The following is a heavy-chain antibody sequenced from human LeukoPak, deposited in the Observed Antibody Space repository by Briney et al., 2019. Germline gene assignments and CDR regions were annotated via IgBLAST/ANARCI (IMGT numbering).Heavy chain of an antibody. V-gene: IGHV4-59*12. D-gene: IGHD6-19*01. J-gene: IGHJ4*02. CDR1: GGSISSYY. Sequence: PSETLSLTCTVSGGSISSYYWRWIRQPPGKGLEWVGYIYYSGSTNYNPSLKSRVTISVDKSKNQFSLKLSSVTAADTAVYYCARRWRIAVAGRFLGDYFDYWGQGTLVTVSS. CDR2: IYYSGST. CDR3: ARRWRIAVAGRFLGDYFDY.